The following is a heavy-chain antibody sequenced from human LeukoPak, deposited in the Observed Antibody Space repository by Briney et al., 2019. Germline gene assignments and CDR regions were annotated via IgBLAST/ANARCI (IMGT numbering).Heavy chain of an antibody. CDR2: IIPIFGTA. CDR3: ARGRHVNYGFWSRSSDYYYHMDV. V-gene: IGHV1-69*13. J-gene: IGHJ6*03. CDR1: GGTFSSYA. Sequence: VASVKVSCKASGGTFSSYAISWVRQAPGQGLEWMGGIIPIFGTANYAQKFQGRVTITADESTSTAYMELSSLRSEHTAVYYCARGRHVNYGFWSRSSDYYYHMDVWGKGTTVTVSS. D-gene: IGHD3-3*01.